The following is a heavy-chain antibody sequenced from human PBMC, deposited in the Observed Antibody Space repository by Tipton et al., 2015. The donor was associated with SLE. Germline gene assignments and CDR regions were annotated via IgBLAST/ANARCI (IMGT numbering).Heavy chain of an antibody. D-gene: IGHD3-10*01. J-gene: IGHJ3*02. CDR1: GFNFGNSE. CDR2: ISGSDGST. V-gene: IGHV3-23*01. Sequence: SLRLSCAASGFNFGNSEMNWVRQSPGKGLEWVSSISGSDGSTYYADSVKGRFTISRDNSKNTLYLQMNSLRAEDTAVYYCARRNSESGAFDMWGQGTLVTVSS. CDR3: ARRNSESGAFDM.